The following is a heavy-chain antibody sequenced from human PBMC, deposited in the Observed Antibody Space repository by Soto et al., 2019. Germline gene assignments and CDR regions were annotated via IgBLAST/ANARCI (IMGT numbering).Heavy chain of an antibody. V-gene: IGHV1-3*01. CDR2: INAGNGNT. D-gene: IGHD5-12*01. J-gene: IGHJ3*02. CDR3: ARTWIVATSDAFDI. Sequence: QVQLVQSGAEVKKPGASVKVSCKASGYTFTSYAMHWVRQAPGQRLEWMGWINAGNGNTKYSQKFQGRVTITRDTSASTAYMGLSSLRSEDTAVYYCARTWIVATSDAFDIWGQGTMVTVSS. CDR1: GYTFTSYA.